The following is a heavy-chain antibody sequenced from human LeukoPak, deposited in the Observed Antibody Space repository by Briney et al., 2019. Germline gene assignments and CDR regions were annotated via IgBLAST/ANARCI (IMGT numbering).Heavy chain of an antibody. CDR1: GFIVTNNY. Sequence: SGGSLRLSCAASGFIVTNNYINWVRQAPGEGLEWVSVTYSGGNTYYADSVKDRFIVSRDNSKNTVYLHMSSLTAADTALYYCARDPSGSTSDNSFTLPKGMDVWGQGTTVTVSS. V-gene: IGHV3-66*01. J-gene: IGHJ6*02. CDR2: TYSGGNT. D-gene: IGHD5-12*01. CDR3: ARDPSGSTSDNSFTLPKGMDV.